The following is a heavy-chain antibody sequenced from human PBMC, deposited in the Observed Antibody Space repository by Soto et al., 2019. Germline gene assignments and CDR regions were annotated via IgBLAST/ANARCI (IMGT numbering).Heavy chain of an antibody. J-gene: IGHJ5*02. CDR1: GGSISSSNW. V-gene: IGHV4-4*02. CDR3: ARAALYYDLLTGYNNWFDP. CDR2: IYHSGST. Sequence: SETLSLTCAVSGGSISSSNWWSWVRQPPGKGLEWIGEIYHSGSTNYNPSLKSRVTISVDKSKNQFSLKLSSVTAADTAVYYCARAALYYDLLTGYNNWFDPWGQGTLVTVS. D-gene: IGHD3-9*01.